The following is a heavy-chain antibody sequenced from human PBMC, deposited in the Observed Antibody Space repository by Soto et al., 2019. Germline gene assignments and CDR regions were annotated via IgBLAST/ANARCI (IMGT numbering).Heavy chain of an antibody. D-gene: IGHD2-2*01. CDR3: AKRGPLGFCASSSCYAFDY. V-gene: IGHV3-23*01. CDR1: GFTFSSYA. Sequence: GGSLRLSCAASGFTFSSYAMTWVRQAPGKGLEWVSSISGSGGNTYYADSVKGRFTVSRDNSENTLYLQMNSLRVEDTAIYYCAKRGPLGFCASSSCYAFDYWGPGALVTVSS. J-gene: IGHJ4*02. CDR2: ISGSGGNT.